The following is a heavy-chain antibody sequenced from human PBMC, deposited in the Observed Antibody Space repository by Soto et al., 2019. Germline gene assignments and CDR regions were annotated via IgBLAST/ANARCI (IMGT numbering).Heavy chain of an antibody. J-gene: IGHJ4*02. V-gene: IGHV4-31*03. CDR2: IYYSGST. D-gene: IGHD3-22*01. CDR3: ARDSSGYGILDC. Sequence: VQLQESGPGLVKPSQTLSLTCTVSDGSISSGSYYWTWVRQHPGKGLEWIGYIYYSGSTYYNPSLKSRVTISVDTSKNQFSLKLSSVTAADTAVYYCARDSSGYGILDCWGQGTLVTVSS. CDR1: DGSISSGSYY.